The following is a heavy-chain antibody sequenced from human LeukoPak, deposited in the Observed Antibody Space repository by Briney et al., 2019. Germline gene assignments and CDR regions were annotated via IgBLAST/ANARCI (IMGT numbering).Heavy chain of an antibody. J-gene: IGHJ4*02. CDR3: ARRDGSGSPHFDY. V-gene: IGHV5-51*01. Sequence: GESLKISCKGSGYSFTTYWIGWVRQMPGKGLEWMGIIYHGDSDTRYSPSFQGLVTISADKSISTAYLQWSGLKASDTAMYFCARRDGSGSPHFDYWGQGTLVTVSS. D-gene: IGHD3-10*01. CDR2: IYHGDSDT. CDR1: GYSFTTYW.